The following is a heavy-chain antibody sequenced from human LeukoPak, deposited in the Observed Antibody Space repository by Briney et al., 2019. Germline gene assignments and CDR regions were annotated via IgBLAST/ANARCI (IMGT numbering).Heavy chain of an antibody. D-gene: IGHD4-11*01. CDR1: GGSFSGYY. J-gene: IGHJ6*02. V-gene: IGHV4-34*01. CDR2: INHSGST. Sequence: MSSETLSLTCAVYGGSFSGYYWSWIRQPPGKGLEWTGEINHSGSTNYNPSLKSRVTISVDTSKNQFSLKLSSVTAADTAVYYCARVPYSNYVRYYYYGMDVWGQGTTVTVSS. CDR3: ARVPYSNYVRYYYYGMDV.